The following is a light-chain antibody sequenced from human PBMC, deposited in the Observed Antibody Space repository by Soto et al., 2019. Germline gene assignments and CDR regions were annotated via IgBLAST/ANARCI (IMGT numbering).Light chain of an antibody. J-gene: IGKJ1*01. V-gene: IGKV3-20*01. Sequence: EIVLTQSPGTLSLSPGERATLSCRASQSVAKNYLAWYQQEPGQAPRLLIYDASQRATGIPDRFSGSGSGTDFTLTISRLEPEDFAVYYCHQYASSPQTFGQGTKVEIK. CDR1: QSVAKNY. CDR3: HQYASSPQT. CDR2: DAS.